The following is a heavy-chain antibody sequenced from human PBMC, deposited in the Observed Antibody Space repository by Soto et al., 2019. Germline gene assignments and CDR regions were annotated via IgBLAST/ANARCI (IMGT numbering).Heavy chain of an antibody. Sequence: ASLKVSCKASGYTSTGYHMHRVRQAPGQGLEWMGWINPNSGGTNYAQKFQGRVTMTRDTSISTTYMELSRLRSDDTAVYYCARWAEGIDYWGQGTLVTVSS. J-gene: IGHJ4*02. CDR1: GYTSTGYH. V-gene: IGHV1-2*02. CDR2: INPNSGGT. CDR3: ARWAEGIDY.